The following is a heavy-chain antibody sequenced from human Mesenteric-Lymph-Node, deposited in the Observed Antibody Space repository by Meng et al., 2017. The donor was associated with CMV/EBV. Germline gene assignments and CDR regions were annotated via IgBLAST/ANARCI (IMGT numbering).Heavy chain of an antibody. Sequence: SETLSLTCSVTNGSMTRNYLSWLRQPPGKGLEWIGYIYYSGSTNYNPSLKSRVTISVDTSKNQFSLKLSSVTAADTAVYYCARHSTGHYGGFDYWGQGTLVTVSS. CDR3: ARHSTGHYGGFDY. D-gene: IGHD3-22*01. CDR2: IYYSGST. V-gene: IGHV4-59*01. J-gene: IGHJ4*02. CDR1: NGSMTRNY.